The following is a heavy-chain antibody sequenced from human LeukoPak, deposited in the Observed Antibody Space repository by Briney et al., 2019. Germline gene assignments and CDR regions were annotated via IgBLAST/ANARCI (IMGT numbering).Heavy chain of an antibody. CDR2: IKSKADGGTT. CDR3: TTTRTY. Sequence: GGSLRLSCAASGFTFSSYSMNWVRQAPGKGLEWVGRIKSKADGGTTDYTAPVQGRFTISRDDSKNTLYLQMNSLKTEDTAVYFCTTTRTYWGQGTLSPSPQ. J-gene: IGHJ4*02. CDR1: GFTFSSYS. V-gene: IGHV3-15*01. D-gene: IGHD2-2*01.